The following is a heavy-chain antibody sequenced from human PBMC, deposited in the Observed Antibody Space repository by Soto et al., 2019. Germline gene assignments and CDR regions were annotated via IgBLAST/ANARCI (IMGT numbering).Heavy chain of an antibody. D-gene: IGHD6-19*01. J-gene: IGHJ6*02. CDR1: GFTFSSYR. CDR2: IKQDGSEK. CDR3: ARERIAVAGTEYYYYGMDV. V-gene: IGHV3-7*03. Sequence: PGGSLRLACSASGFTFSSYRMSWVRQAPGKGLEWVANIKQDGSEKYYVDSVKGRFTISRDNAKNSLYLQMNSLRAEDTAVYYCARERIAVAGTEYYYYGMDVWGQGTTVTVS.